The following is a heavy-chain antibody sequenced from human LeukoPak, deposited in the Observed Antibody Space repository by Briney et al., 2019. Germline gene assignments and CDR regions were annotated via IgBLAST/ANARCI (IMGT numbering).Heavy chain of an antibody. D-gene: IGHD3-10*01. V-gene: IGHV1-18*01. Sequence: ASVKVSCKASGYTFTSYGISWVRQAPGQGLEWMGWISAYNGNTNYAQKLQGRVTMTRNTSISTAYMELSSLRSEDTAVYYCARCYSGSYADYYYYMDVWGKGTTVTISS. CDR1: GYTFTSYG. CDR2: ISAYNGNT. CDR3: ARCYSGSYADYYYYMDV. J-gene: IGHJ6*03.